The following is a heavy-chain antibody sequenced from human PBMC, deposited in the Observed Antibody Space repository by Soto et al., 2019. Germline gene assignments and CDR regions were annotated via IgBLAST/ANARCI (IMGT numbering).Heavy chain of an antibody. Sequence: GGSLRLSCAASGFTVSSNHMSWVRQAPGKGLEWVSVIYSGGSTYYADSVKGRFTISRDNSKNTLYLQMNSLRAEDTAVYYCAIHPEHIAQIGWFDPWGQGTLVIVSS. CDR3: AIHPEHIAQIGWFDP. V-gene: IGHV3-66*04. J-gene: IGHJ5*02. CDR1: GFTVSSNH. D-gene: IGHD6-13*01. CDR2: IYSGGST.